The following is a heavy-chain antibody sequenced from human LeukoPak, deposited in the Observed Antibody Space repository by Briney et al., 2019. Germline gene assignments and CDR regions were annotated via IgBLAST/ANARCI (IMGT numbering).Heavy chain of an antibody. D-gene: IGHD6-13*01. CDR2: ISAYNGNT. V-gene: IGHV1-18*01. CDR1: GYTFTSYG. Sequence: ASVKVSCKASGYTFTSYGISWVRQAPGQGLEWMGRISAYNGNTNYAQKLQGRVTMTTDTSTSTASMELRSLRSDDTAVYYCARDGAAAGDSYYYYGMDVWGQGTTVTVSS. J-gene: IGHJ6*02. CDR3: ARDGAAAGDSYYYYGMDV.